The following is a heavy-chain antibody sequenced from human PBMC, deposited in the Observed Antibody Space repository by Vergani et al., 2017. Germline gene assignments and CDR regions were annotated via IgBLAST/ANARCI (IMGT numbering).Heavy chain of an antibody. D-gene: IGHD3-22*01. CDR3: ARAGRYYYDSSGYYGATDAFDI. CDR1: GGSISSYY. CDR2: IYTSGST. Sequence: QVQLQESGPGLVKPSETLSLTCTVSGGSISSYYWSWIRQPAGKGLEWIGRIYTSGSTNYNPSLKSRVTMSVDTSKNQFSLKLSSVTAADTAVYYCARAGRYYYDSSGYYGATDAFDIWGQGTMVTVSS. V-gene: IGHV4-4*07. J-gene: IGHJ3*02.